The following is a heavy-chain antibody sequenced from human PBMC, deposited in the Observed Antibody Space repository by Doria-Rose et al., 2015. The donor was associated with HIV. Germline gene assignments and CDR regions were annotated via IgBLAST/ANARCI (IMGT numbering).Heavy chain of an antibody. Sequence: QVQLQESGPGLVKPSETLSLTCSVSGGSISHYYWSWIRQPPGKGLEYIGYIFYTGTTNYSPSLKSRVSISIDTSKNKFSLRLGSVTAADTAVYYCARVLSGTYDYWGQGTLVTVSS. CDR2: IFYTGTT. D-gene: IGHD1-26*01. CDR3: ARVLSGTYDY. J-gene: IGHJ4*02. V-gene: IGHV4-59*01. CDR1: GGSISHYY.